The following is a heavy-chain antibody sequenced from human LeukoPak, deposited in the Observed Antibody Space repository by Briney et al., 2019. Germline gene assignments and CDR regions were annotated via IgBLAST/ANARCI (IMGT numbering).Heavy chain of an antibody. Sequence: GGSLRLSCAASGFTFSSYSMNWVRQAPGKGLEWVSYISSSSSTIYYADSVKGRFTISRDNAKNSLYLQMNSLRAEDTAVYYCAKSGERYSSSWAYFQHWGQGTLVTVSS. J-gene: IGHJ1*01. CDR2: ISSSSSTI. CDR1: GFTFSSYS. V-gene: IGHV3-48*04. D-gene: IGHD6-13*01. CDR3: AKSGERYSSSWAYFQH.